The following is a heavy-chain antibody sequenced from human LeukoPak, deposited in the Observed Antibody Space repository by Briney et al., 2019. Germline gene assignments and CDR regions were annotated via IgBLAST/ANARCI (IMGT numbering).Heavy chain of an antibody. V-gene: IGHV3-11*05. CDR2: ISGSGTNT. CDR3: ARDSYDSSGYFRDHFDC. Sequence: KPSETLSLTCAVYGGSFSGYYWSWIRRAPGKGLEWVSYISGSGTNTNYADSVKGRFTISRDNAKNSLYLQMDSLRAEDTAVYYCARDSYDSSGYFRDHFDCWGQGTLVTVSS. J-gene: IGHJ4*02. CDR1: GGSFSGYY. D-gene: IGHD3-22*01.